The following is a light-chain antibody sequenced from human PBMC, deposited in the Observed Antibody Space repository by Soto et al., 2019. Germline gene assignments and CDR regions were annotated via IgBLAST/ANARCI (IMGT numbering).Light chain of an antibody. Sequence: DILITQSPLSLPVSPGEPASISCRSSQSLLHNNGYNYLDWYLQKPGQSPQLLIYLGSNRASGVPDRFSGSGSGADFTLKISRVEAEDVGVYYCMQALQTPLYTFGQGTKLDI. V-gene: IGKV2-28*01. J-gene: IGKJ2*01. CDR2: LGS. CDR3: MQALQTPLYT. CDR1: QSLLHNNGYNY.